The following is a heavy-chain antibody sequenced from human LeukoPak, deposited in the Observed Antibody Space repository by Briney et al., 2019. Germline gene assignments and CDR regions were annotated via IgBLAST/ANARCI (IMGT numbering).Heavy chain of an antibody. CDR2: IYPGDSDT. CDR3: ARHSSYYDSSGYYYRVGGFDY. D-gene: IGHD3-22*01. CDR1: GYSFTSYW. J-gene: IGHJ4*02. V-gene: IGHV5-51*01. Sequence: GESLKISCKGSGYSFTSYWIGWVRQMPGKGLEWMGIIYPGDSDTRYSPSFQGQVTISADKSISTAYLQWSSLKASDTAMYYCARHSSYYDSSGYYYRVGGFDYWGQGTLVAVSS.